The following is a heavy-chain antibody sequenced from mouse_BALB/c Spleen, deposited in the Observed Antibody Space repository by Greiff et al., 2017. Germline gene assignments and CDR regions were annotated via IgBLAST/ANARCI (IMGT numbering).Heavy chain of an antibody. Sequence: EVKLVESGGGLVQPGGSLKLSCAASGFTFSSYGMSWVRQTPDKRLELVATINSNGGSTYYPDSVKGRFTISRDNAKNTLYLQMSSLKSEDTAMYYCARNLLYYFDYWGQGTTLTVSS. CDR2: INSNGGST. CDR3: ARNLLYYFDY. V-gene: IGHV5-6-3*01. J-gene: IGHJ2*01. D-gene: IGHD2-10*01. CDR1: GFTFSSYG.